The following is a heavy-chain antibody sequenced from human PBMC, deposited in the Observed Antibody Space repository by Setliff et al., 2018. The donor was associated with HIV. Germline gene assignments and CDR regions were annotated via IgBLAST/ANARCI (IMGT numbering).Heavy chain of an antibody. D-gene: IGHD3-9*01. J-gene: IGHJ4*02. Sequence: PGESLQISCKSSGYRFSRYLIGRVRQMPGKGLEWIGVIHPGDFVTRCGPSFQGQVSISADTSITTAYLQWSSLKASDTAMYYCTRRRRAPGTGDLEAYWGQGTLVTVSS. CDR2: IHPGDFVT. CDR3: TRRRRAPGTGDLEAY. V-gene: IGHV5-51*01. CDR1: GYRFSRYL.